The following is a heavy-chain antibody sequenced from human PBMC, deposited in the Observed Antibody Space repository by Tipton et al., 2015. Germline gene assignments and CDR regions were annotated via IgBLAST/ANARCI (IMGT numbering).Heavy chain of an antibody. Sequence: TLSLTCTVSGVSVTSGSFYWSWIRQSPGKGLEWIGYIYSSGSANYNPSLKSRVTISVDTSKNQFSLKLSSVTAADTAVYYCARDVDDYGGNSGPREYYGKDVWGQGTTVTVSS. V-gene: IGHV4-61*01. CDR2: IYSSGSA. CDR3: ARDVDDYGGNSGPREYYGKDV. J-gene: IGHJ6*02. D-gene: IGHD4-23*01. CDR1: GVSVTSGSFY.